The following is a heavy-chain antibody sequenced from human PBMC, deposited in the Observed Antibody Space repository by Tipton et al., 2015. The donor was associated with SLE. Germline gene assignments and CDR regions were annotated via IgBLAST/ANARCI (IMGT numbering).Heavy chain of an antibody. V-gene: IGHV4-34*01. CDR1: GGSFSGYY. D-gene: IGHD6-19*01. Sequence: TLSLTCAVYGGSFSGYYWSWIRQPPGKGLEWIGEINHSGSTNYNPSLKSRVTISVDTSKNQFSLKLSSVTAADTAVYYCARGRQWLVRGYLQHWGQGTLVTVSP. CDR2: INHSGST. J-gene: IGHJ1*01. CDR3: ARGRQWLVRGYLQH.